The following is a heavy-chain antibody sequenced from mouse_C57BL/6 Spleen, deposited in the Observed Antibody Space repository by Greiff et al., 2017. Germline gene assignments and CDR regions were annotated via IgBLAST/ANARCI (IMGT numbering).Heavy chain of an antibody. D-gene: IGHD1-1*01. CDR3: ARDELPYYYGSSYSAWFAY. Sequence: QVQLQQPGAELVKPGASVKLSCKASGYTFTSYWMHWVKQRPGRGLEWIGRIDPNSGGTKYNEKFKSKATLTVDKPSSTAYMQLSSLTYEDSAVYYCARDELPYYYGSSYSAWFAYWGQGTLVTVSA. CDR2: IDPNSGGT. V-gene: IGHV1-72*01. CDR1: GYTFTSYW. J-gene: IGHJ3*01.